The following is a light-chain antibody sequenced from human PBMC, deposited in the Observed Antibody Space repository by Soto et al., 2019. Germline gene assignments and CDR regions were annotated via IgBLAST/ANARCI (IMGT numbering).Light chain of an antibody. Sequence: EIVLTQSPATLSLSPGVGATLSCRDSQNFNTNLAWYPQKPGQSPRLHIYDAFNRANAIPARFSGSGSGTDFTLIISSLEPEDFAVYYCQQRGNWPLTFGGGTKVQIK. V-gene: IGKV3-11*01. CDR3: QQRGNWPLT. CDR1: QNFNTN. CDR2: DAF. J-gene: IGKJ4*01.